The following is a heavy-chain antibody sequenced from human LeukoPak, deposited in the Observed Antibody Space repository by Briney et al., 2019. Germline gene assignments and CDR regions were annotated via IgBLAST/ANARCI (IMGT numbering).Heavy chain of an antibody. J-gene: IGHJ4*02. CDR1: GGSISSGSYY. CDR2: IYYRGST. D-gene: IGHD3-22*01. V-gene: IGHV4-61*01. CDR3: ATRLPYYYDSSGYRYNYFDF. Sequence: SETLSLTCTVSGGSISSGSYYWSWIRQPPGKGLEWIGYIYYRGSTNYNPSLKSRVTISVDTSKNQFSLKLSSVTAADTAVYYCATRLPYYYDSSGYRYNYFDFWGQGTLVTVSS.